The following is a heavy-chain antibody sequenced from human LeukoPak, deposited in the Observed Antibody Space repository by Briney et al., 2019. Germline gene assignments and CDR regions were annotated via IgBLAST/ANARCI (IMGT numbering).Heavy chain of an antibody. CDR2: ISYSGGT. J-gene: IGHJ4*02. Sequence: SETLSLTCTVSGGSISSYYWSWIRQPPGKGLEWIGYISYSGGTNYNPSLKSRVTISVDTSKNQFSLKLSSVTAADTAVYYCARVLDRSGYYYYFDYWGKGTLVTVSS. V-gene: IGHV4-59*01. CDR1: GGSISSYY. CDR3: ARVLDRSGYYYYFDY. D-gene: IGHD3-22*01.